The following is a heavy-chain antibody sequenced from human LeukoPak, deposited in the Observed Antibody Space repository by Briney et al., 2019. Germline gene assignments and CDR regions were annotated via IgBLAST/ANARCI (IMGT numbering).Heavy chain of an antibody. V-gene: IGHV1-69*04. CDR3: ARDNSGVCGGDCFYYYYYGMDV. CDR1: GGTFSSYA. CDR2: IIPILGIA. Sequence: SVKVSCKASGGTFSSYATSWVRQAPGQGLEWMGRIIPILGIANYAQKFQGRVTITADKSTSTAYMELSSLRSEDTAVYYCARDNSGVCGGDCFYYYYYGMDVWGQGTTVTVSS. D-gene: IGHD2-21*02. J-gene: IGHJ6*02.